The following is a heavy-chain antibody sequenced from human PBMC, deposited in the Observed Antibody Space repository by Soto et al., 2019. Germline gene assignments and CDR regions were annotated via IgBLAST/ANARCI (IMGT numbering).Heavy chain of an antibody. CDR2: IWNHGNTA. CDR1: GVTLSYYG. CDR3: ARLPYSNLIGGLDS. Sequence: PGGSLRLSCVASGVTLSYYGVHWVRQSPGKGLEWVALIWNHGNTAYHADSVKGRFTVSRDNSRNTVYLQMNSLRAEDTAVYYCARLPYSNLIGGLDSWGRGTLVTVSS. D-gene: IGHD6-13*01. J-gene: IGHJ5*01. V-gene: IGHV3-33*01.